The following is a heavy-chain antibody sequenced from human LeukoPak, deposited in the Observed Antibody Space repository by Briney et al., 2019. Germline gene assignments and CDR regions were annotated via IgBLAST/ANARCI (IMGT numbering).Heavy chain of an antibody. D-gene: IGHD3-16*01. CDR1: GYTFTNCY. J-gene: IGHJ4*02. V-gene: IGHV1-2*02. CDR3: ARVVAGGVIWAY. Sequence: ASVKLSCKASGYTFTNCYIHWVRQAPGQGIEWVGWINPYSSDTNYAQRLKGRVTLTRDTSISTAFMDLSRLTSDDTAVYYCARVVAGGVIWAYWGQGTLVTVSS. CDR2: INPYSSDT.